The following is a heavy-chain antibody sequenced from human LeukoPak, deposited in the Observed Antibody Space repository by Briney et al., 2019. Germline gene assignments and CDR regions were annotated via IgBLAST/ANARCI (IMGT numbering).Heavy chain of an antibody. J-gene: IGHJ5*02. Sequence: SETLSLTCTVSGGSISNYFWSWIRQPPGKGLGWIGYIYYSGNTNNNPSLKNRVTISVDTSKNQFSLKLSSVTAADTAVYYCAREGTTDWFDPWGQGTLVTVSS. CDR3: AREGTTDWFDP. V-gene: IGHV4-59*01. CDR1: GGSISNYF. D-gene: IGHD2/OR15-2a*01. CDR2: IYYSGNT.